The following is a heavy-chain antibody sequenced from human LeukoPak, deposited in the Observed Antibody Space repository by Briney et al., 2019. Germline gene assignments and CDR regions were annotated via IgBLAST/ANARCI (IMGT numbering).Heavy chain of an antibody. V-gene: IGHV4-4*07. D-gene: IGHD5-24*01. Sequence: PSQTLSLTCTVSGGSISSYYWSWIRQPAGKGLEWIGRIYTSGSTNYNPSLKSQVTMSVDTSKNQFSLKLSSVTAADTAVYYCAREGERTKGGRDGYKVWFDPWGQGTLVTVSS. CDR3: AREGERTKGGRDGYKVWFDP. CDR2: IYTSGST. J-gene: IGHJ5*02. CDR1: GGSISSYY.